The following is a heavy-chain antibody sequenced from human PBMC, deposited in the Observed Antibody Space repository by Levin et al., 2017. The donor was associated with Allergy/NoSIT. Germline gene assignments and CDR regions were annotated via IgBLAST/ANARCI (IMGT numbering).Heavy chain of an antibody. CDR3: ARERLYVGPKGGYYYMDV. Sequence: SETLSLTCTVSGGSISSYYWSWIRQPPGKGLEWIGYIYYSGSTNYNPSLKSRVTISVDTSKNQFSLKLSSVTAADTAVYYCARERLYVGPKGGYYYMDVWGKGTTVTVSS. CDR2: IYYSGST. J-gene: IGHJ6*03. V-gene: IGHV4-59*01. D-gene: IGHD2-2*02. CDR1: GGSISSYY.